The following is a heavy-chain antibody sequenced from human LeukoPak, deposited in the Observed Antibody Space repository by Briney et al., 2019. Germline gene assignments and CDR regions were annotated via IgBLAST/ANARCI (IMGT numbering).Heavy chain of an antibody. Sequence: GGSLRLSCAASGFTFSSYSMNWVRQAPGKGLEWVSGISGSGGYTYYADSVKGRFTISRDNSKNTLYLQMNSLRADDTAVYYCAKRRGLELTYYYHMDVWGKGTTVTVSS. CDR2: ISGSGGYT. D-gene: IGHD1-7*01. V-gene: IGHV3-23*01. CDR3: AKRRGLELTYYYHMDV. CDR1: GFTFSSYS. J-gene: IGHJ6*03.